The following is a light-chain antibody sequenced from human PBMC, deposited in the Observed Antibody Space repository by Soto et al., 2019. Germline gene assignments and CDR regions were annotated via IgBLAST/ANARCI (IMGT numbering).Light chain of an antibody. CDR3: QSYDSSLSGSV. V-gene: IGLV1-40*01. CDR1: SSNIGAGYD. CDR2: GNS. J-gene: IGLJ2*01. Sequence: QSVLTQPPSVSGAPGQRVTISCTGSSSNIGAGYDVHWYQQLPGTAPKLLIYGNSNRPSGVPDRFYGSKSGTSASLAITGLQAEDEADYSCQSYDSSLSGSVFGGRTKLTVL.